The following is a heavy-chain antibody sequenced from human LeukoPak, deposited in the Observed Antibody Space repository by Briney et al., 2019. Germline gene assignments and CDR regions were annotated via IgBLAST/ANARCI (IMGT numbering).Heavy chain of an antibody. V-gene: IGHV3-48*04. CDR3: VRAPVLRYFDWSTPFDY. CDR1: GFTFSSYS. J-gene: IGHJ4*02. CDR2: IISSSSTI. Sequence: GGSLRLSCAASGFTFSSYSMNWVRQAPGKGLEGVSYIISSSSTIYYADSVKGRFTISRDNAKNSLYPQMNSLRAEDTAVYYCVRAPVLRYFDWSTPFDYWGQGTLVTVSS. D-gene: IGHD3-9*01.